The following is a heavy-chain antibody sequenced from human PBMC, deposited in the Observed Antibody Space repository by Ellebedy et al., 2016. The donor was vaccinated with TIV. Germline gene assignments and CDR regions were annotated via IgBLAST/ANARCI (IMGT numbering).Heavy chain of an antibody. CDR2: ISGSGGRT. CDR3: AKGGYCSTTTCYDGSLGY. J-gene: IGHJ4*02. Sequence: GGSLRLSXAASGFTFSSYAMNWVRQAPGKGLEWVSDISGSGGRTNYADSVKGRFTISRDNSKNTLYLQMNSLRVEDTAVYYCAKGGYCSTTTCYDGSLGYWGQGTLVTVSS. CDR1: GFTFSSYA. V-gene: IGHV3-23*01. D-gene: IGHD2-2*01.